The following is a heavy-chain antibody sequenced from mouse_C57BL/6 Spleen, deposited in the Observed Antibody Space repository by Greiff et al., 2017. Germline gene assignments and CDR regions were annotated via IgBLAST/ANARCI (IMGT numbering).Heavy chain of an antibody. CDR3: ARYYGNPACFAY. CDR2: INPSSGYT. D-gene: IGHD2-1*01. CDR1: GYTFTSYW. Sequence: QVQLQQSGAELAKPGASVKLSCKASGYTFTSYWMHWVKQRPGQGLEWIGYINPSSGYTKYNQKFKDKATLTVDKSSTTAYMQLSSLKYEYSAVYYWARYYGNPACFAYWGQGTLVTVSA. J-gene: IGHJ3*01. V-gene: IGHV1-7*01.